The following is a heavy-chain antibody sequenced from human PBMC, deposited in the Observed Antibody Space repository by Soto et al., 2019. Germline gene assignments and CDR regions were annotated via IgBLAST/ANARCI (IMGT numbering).Heavy chain of an antibody. Sequence: QVQLVQSGAEEKKPGASVKVSCKASGYTFTSYAMHWVRQAPGQRLEWMGWINAGNGNTKYSQKFQGRVTITRDTSASTAYMELSSLRSEHTAVYYCARSIVVVTARDYWGQGTLVTVSS. V-gene: IGHV1-3*05. CDR2: INAGNGNT. CDR1: GYTFTSYA. J-gene: IGHJ4*02. CDR3: ARSIVVVTARDY. D-gene: IGHD2-21*02.